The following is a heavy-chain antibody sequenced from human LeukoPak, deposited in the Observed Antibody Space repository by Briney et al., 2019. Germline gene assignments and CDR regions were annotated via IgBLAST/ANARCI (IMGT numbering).Heavy chain of an antibody. Sequence: SETLSLTCTVSGGSFSSGSYYWSWIRQPPGKGLEWIGYIYYSGSTNYNPPLKSRVTISVDTSKNQFSLKLSSVTAADTAVYYCARTDSSSWSHYFDYWGQGTLVTVSS. CDR3: ARTDSSSWSHYFDY. CDR2: IYYSGST. CDR1: GGSFSSGSYY. V-gene: IGHV4-61*01. D-gene: IGHD6-13*01. J-gene: IGHJ4*02.